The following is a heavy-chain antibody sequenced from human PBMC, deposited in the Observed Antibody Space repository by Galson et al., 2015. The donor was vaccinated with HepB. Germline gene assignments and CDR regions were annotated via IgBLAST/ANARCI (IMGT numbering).Heavy chain of an antibody. CDR2: ISGSGGST. V-gene: IGHV3-23*01. CDR1: GFTFSSYA. Sequence: SLRLSCAASGFTFSSYAMSWVRQAPGKGLEWVSAISGSGGSTYYADSVKGRFTISRDNSKNTLYLQMNSLRAEDTAVYYCAKDVTYDVWSGYYAYWGQGTLVTVSS. D-gene: IGHD3-3*01. CDR3: AKDVTYDVWSGYYAY. J-gene: IGHJ4*02.